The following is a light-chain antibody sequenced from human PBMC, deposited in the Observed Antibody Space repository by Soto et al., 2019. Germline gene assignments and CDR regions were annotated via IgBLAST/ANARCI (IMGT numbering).Light chain of an antibody. Sequence: QSVRTQPAPVSGSPGQSITISCTGTRSDVGVYNFVSWYQQHPGKAPKLMIYEVTYRPSGVSNRFSGSKSGNTATLTISGLQAEDEADYYCSSYTTSSTYVFGTGTKVTVL. CDR2: EVT. J-gene: IGLJ1*01. CDR1: RSDVGVYNF. V-gene: IGLV2-14*01. CDR3: SSYTTSSTYV.